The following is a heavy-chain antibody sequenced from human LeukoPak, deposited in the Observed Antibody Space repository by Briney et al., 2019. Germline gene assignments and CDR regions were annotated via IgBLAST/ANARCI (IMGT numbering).Heavy chain of an antibody. J-gene: IGHJ4*02. D-gene: IGHD3-3*01. V-gene: IGHV3-74*01. Sequence: GGSLRLSCAASGFTFTSYWMHWVRQAPGKGLVGVSRINTDGSSSFYADSVKGRFTISRDNAKNTLYLQMNSLRADDTAVYYCARDSFWSGYYPFDSWGQGTLVTVSS. CDR3: ARDSFWSGYYPFDS. CDR1: GFTFTSYW. CDR2: INTDGSSS.